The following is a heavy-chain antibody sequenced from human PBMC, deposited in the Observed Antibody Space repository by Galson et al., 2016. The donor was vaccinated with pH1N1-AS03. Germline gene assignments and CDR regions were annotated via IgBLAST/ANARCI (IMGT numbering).Heavy chain of an antibody. CDR3: VRESEISGVVFFNY. Sequence: SVKVSCKASGYTFTTYGISWVRQAPGQGLEWMGWISASYGDTHFAHKFQERVTLTRDTSTATAYMELRNLRSDDTAVYYCVRESEISGVVFFNYWGQGALVTVSS. V-gene: IGHV1-18*01. CDR1: GYTFTTYG. J-gene: IGHJ4*02. D-gene: IGHD3-3*01. CDR2: ISASYGDT.